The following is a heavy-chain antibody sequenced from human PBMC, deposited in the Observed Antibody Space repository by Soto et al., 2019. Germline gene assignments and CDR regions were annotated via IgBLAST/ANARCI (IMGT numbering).Heavy chain of an antibody. CDR2: ISGGGDST. CDR3: TRTFWSGYFDQ. CDR1: GLTFSTYA. Sequence: EVQVLESGGGLVQPGGSLRLSCAASGLTFSTYAMSWVRQAPGKGLEWVSVISGGGDSTYYADSVKGRFTISRDNSKNTLYLQMNSLRAEDTAVYYCTRTFWSGYFDQWGQGTLVTVSS. V-gene: IGHV3-23*01. D-gene: IGHD3-3*01. J-gene: IGHJ4*02.